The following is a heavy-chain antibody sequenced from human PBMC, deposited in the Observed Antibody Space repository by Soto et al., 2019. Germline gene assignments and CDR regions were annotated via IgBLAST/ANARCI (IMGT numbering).Heavy chain of an antibody. V-gene: IGHV4-30-4*01. J-gene: IGHJ5*02. Sequence: QVQLQESGPGLVKPSQTLSLTCTVSGGSISSGDYYWSWIRQPPGKGLEWIGYIYYSGSTYYNPSLKSRVNISVYTSKNQFSLKLSPVTAADTAVYYGARERTVVRRPNWFDPWGQGTLVTVSS. CDR1: GGSISSGDYY. CDR2: IYYSGST. CDR3: ARERTVVRRPNWFDP. D-gene: IGHD2-15*01.